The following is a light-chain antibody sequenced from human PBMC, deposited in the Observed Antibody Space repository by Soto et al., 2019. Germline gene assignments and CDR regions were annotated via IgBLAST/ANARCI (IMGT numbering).Light chain of an antibody. Sequence: EVVMTQSPATLSVSPGERATLSCRASQSVSTKLAWYQQKPGQAPRLLIYDTSTRATAIPARFSGSGSGTDFTLTISSLQSEDFAVYYCQQYNDWPPLTFGGGTKVEIK. V-gene: IGKV3-15*01. CDR1: QSVSTK. CDR3: QQYNDWPPLT. J-gene: IGKJ4*01. CDR2: DTS.